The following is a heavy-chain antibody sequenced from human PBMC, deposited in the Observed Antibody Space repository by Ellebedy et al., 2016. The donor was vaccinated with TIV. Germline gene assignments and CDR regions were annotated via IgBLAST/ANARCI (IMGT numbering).Heavy chain of an antibody. CDR3: ARDSAAGTRDNAFDI. CDR2: ISNSSDYT. V-gene: IGHV3-11*05. CDR1: GFTFSDYY. J-gene: IGHJ3*02. Sequence: GGSLRLSXAASGFTFSDYYMSWIRQAPGKGLEWISYISNSSDYTNYADSVKGRFTISRDNAKSSLYLQMNSLRAEDTAVYYCARDSAAGTRDNAFDIWGQGTMVTVSS. D-gene: IGHD6-13*01.